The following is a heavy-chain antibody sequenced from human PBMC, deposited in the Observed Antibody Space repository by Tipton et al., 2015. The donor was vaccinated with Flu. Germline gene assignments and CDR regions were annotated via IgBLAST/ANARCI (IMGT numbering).Heavy chain of an antibody. CDR3: ARSVVPAAIDY. V-gene: IGHV3-21*01. D-gene: IGHD2-2*01. CDR1: GFAFSSYS. J-gene: IGHJ4*02. CDR2: ISSSSSYI. Sequence: GSLRLSCAASGFAFSSYSMNWVRQAPGKGLEWVSSISSSSSYIYYADSVKGRFTISRDNAKNSLYLQMNSLRAEDTAVYYCARSVVPAAIDYWGQGTLVTVSS.